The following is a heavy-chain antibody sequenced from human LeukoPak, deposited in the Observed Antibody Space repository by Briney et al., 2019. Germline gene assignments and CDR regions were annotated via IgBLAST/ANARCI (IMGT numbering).Heavy chain of an antibody. Sequence: PGGSLRLSCAASGFSFRSYNMNWVRQTPGKGLEWVSSITSSNTYTFYADSVKGRFTISRDNARNSLYLQMNSLRAEDTAVYYCARDPYSGTYGDTYYYYMDVWGKGTTVTISS. J-gene: IGHJ6*03. CDR2: ITSSNTYT. CDR3: ARDPYSGTYGDTYYYYMDV. D-gene: IGHD1-26*01. CDR1: GFSFRSYN. V-gene: IGHV3-21*01.